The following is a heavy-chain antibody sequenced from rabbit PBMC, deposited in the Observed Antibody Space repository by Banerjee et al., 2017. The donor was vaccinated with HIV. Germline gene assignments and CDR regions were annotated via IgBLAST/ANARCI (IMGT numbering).Heavy chain of an antibody. Sequence: EQLKETGGGLVQPGGSLTLSCKASGFDFSSYYMSWVRQAPGKGLEWIGYIYAGDGSTDYANWVNGRFTISKTSSTVDLKMTSLTAADTATYFCARDKELDIWGYEFNLWGPGTLVTVS. D-gene: IGHD3-1*01. CDR2: IYAGDGST. V-gene: IGHV1S21*01. J-gene: IGHJ4*01. CDR3: ARDKELDIWGYEFNL. CDR1: GFDFSSYY.